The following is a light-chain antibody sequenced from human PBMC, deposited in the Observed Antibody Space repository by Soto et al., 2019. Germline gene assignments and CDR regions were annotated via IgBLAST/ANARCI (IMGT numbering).Light chain of an antibody. CDR1: NSNIGRYS. Sequence: QSALTQPPSLSGTPGHRVTISGSGRNSNIGRYSVNWYQHLPRTAPKILIYSDDERPSGVPDRFAGAKAGTSGSLGISGLQDEDEDEYYSAAGDANLKGPLFGGGTKLA. J-gene: IGLJ3*02. V-gene: IGLV1-44*01. CDR2: SDD. CDR3: AAGDANLKGPL.